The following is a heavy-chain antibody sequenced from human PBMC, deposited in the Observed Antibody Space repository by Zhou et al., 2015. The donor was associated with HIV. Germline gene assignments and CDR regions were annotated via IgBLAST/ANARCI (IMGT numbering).Heavy chain of an antibody. Sequence: LVQTGTEVRKPGSSVKVSCKANGGTFSGSDISWVRQAPGQGLEWMGTITPMFETQTYAERFRARLTITVDKSTSAAYMELSSLTSEDAAVYFCARSSVNHDYAFDLWGPGDKGYRLF. CDR2: ITPMFETQ. CDR1: GGTFSGSD. J-gene: IGHJ3*01. CDR3: ARSSVNHDYAFDL. V-gene: IGHV1-69*06. D-gene: IGHD3-22*01.